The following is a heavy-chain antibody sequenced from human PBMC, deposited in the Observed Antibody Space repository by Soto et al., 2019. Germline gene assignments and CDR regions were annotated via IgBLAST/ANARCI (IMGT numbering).Heavy chain of an antibody. V-gene: IGHV3-33*01. CDR3: ARERGRLPRAYKDV. CDR2: IWYDGSNK. CDR1: GFTFSSYG. Sequence: PGGSLRLSCAASGFTFSSYGMHWVRQAPGKGLEWVAVIWYDGSNKYYADSVKGRFTISRDNSKNTLYLQMNSLRAEDTAVYYWARERGRLPRAYKDVWGKGTTVTVSS. J-gene: IGHJ6*03.